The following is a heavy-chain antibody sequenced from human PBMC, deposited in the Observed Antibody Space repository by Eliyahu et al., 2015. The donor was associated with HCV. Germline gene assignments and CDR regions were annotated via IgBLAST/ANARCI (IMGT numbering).Heavy chain of an antibody. V-gene: IGHV3-66*01. J-gene: IGHJ4*02. D-gene: IGHD3-9*01. CDR3: AKGDWF. CDR1: GFTVSANN. CDR2: IYSDSST. Sequence: EVQLVESGGGLVRPGGSLXLSCAASGFTVSANNMNWVRQAPGKGLEWVSGIYSDSSTYYADSVKGRFTISRDNSKNTLYLQMNILRAEDTAVYYCAKGDWFGGQGTLVTVSS.